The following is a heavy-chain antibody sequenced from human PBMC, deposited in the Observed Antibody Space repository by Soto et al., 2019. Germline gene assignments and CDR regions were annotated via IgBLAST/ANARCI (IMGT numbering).Heavy chain of an antibody. V-gene: IGHV1-18*01. D-gene: IGHD6-13*01. CDR3: ARSEPYSSSFHWFDP. Sequence: ASVKVSCKASGYTFTSYGISWVRQAPGQGLEWMGWISAYNGNTNYAQKLQGRVTMTTDTSTSTAYMGLRSLRSEDTAVYYCARSEPYSSSFHWFDPWGQGTLVTVSS. CDR2: ISAYNGNT. J-gene: IGHJ5*02. CDR1: GYTFTSYG.